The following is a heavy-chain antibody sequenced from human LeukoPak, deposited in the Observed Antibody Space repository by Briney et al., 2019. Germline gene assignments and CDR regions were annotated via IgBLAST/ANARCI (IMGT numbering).Heavy chain of an antibody. D-gene: IGHD2-15*01. Sequence: TSETLSLTCTVSGGSISSSSYYWGWIRQAPGKGLEWIGSIYYSGSAYYNPSLKSRVTISVDTSKNQFSLKLRSVTAADTAVYYCARVARIVVVVVATPGLYYYGMDVWGQGTTVTVSS. V-gene: IGHV4-39*01. J-gene: IGHJ6*02. CDR3: ARVARIVVVVVATPGLYYYGMDV. CDR2: IYYSGSA. CDR1: GGSISSSSYY.